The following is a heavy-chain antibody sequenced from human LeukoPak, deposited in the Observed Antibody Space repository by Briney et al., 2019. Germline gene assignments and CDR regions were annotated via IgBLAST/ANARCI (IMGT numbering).Heavy chain of an antibody. D-gene: IGHD2-21*02. V-gene: IGHV3-21*01. CDR2: ISSGGNYM. Sequence: GGSLRLSCAVSGFTFSSYGMSWVRQAPGKGLEWVPSISSGGNYMSYADSLKGRVSISRDNPKNSLFLDMSRLRAEDMAMYYCVRGDFQSGHWGQGALVIVSS. J-gene: IGHJ4*02. CDR3: VRGDFQSGH. CDR1: GFTFSSYG.